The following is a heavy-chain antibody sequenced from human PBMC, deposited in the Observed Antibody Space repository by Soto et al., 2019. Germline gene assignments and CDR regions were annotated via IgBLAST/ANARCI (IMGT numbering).Heavy chain of an antibody. Sequence: SETLSLTCAVSGGSISSSNWWSWVRQAPGKGLECIGEIYHSGSTNYNPSLKSRVTISVDKYKNQFSLKLSSLTGAYTAVYYGPIPLYDRSVDPDTTFDYCGQLTLVTVS. V-gene: IGHV4-4*02. CDR2: IYHSGST. CDR1: GGSISSSNW. D-gene: IGHD3-22*01. J-gene: IGHJ4*02. CDR3: PIPLYDRSVDPDTTFDY.